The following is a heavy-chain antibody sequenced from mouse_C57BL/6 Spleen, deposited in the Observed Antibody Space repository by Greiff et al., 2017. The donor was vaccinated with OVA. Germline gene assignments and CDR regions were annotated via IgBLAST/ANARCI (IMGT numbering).Heavy chain of an antibody. Sequence: EVQVVESGGGLVKPGGSLKLSCAASGFTFSSYTMSWVRQTPEKRLEWVATISGGGGNTYYPDSVKGRFTISRDNAKNTLYLQMSSLRSEDTALYYCARHRSSWGYFDVWGTGTTVTVSS. CDR3: ARHRSSWGYFDV. CDR1: GFTFSSYT. J-gene: IGHJ1*03. CDR2: ISGGGGNT. V-gene: IGHV5-9*01. D-gene: IGHD1-1*01.